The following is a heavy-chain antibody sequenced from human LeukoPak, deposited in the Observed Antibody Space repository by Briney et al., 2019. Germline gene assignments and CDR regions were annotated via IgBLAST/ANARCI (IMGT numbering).Heavy chain of an antibody. CDR2: IYPDDSDT. CDR3: ARLGATVATPSAY. CDR1: GYSFTTYW. V-gene: IGHV5-51*01. D-gene: IGHD4-23*01. J-gene: IGHJ4*02. Sequence: GESLKISCKGSGYSFTTYWIGWVRQVPGKGLEWMGIIYPDDSDTRYSPSFQGYVTMSADKSIRTAYLQWNSLKASDTAIYYCARLGATVATPSAYWGQGTLVTVSS.